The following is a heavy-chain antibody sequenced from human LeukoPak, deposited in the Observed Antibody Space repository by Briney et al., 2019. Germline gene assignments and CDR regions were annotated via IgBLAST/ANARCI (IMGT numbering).Heavy chain of an antibody. CDR3: AREDIVVVVAASHFVY. V-gene: IGHV1-69*05. CDR2: IIPIFGTG. CDR1: GGTFSRYA. J-gene: IGHJ4*02. Sequence: AVKVSCKACGGTFSRYAISGVGQDPGQGVEGMGGIIPIFGTGKYVQKFEGRVTITTDESTSTAHMALSSLRSEDTAVYYCAREDIVVVVAASHFVYWGQGTLVTVSS. D-gene: IGHD2-15*01.